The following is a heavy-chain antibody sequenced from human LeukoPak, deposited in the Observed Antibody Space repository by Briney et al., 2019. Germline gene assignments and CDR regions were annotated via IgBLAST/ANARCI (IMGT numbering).Heavy chain of an antibody. J-gene: IGHJ6*03. D-gene: IGHD4-23*01. CDR1: GGSISSYY. Sequence: SETLSLTCTVSGGSISSYYWSWIRQPPGKGLEWIGYIYYSGSTNYNPSLTSRVTISVDTSKDQFSLKLSSVTAADTAVYYCARVVTLFDYDYYMDVWGKGTTVTVSS. CDR3: ARVVTLFDYDYYMDV. CDR2: IYYSGST. V-gene: IGHV4-59*01.